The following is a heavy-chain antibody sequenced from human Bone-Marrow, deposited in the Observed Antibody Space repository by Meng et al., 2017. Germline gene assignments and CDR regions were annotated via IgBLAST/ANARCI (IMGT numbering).Heavy chain of an antibody. CDR3: ASQEDAFDI. CDR2: IKQDGSEK. Sequence: GESLKISCAASGFTFSSYWMSWVRQAPGKGLEWVANIKQDGSEKYYVDSVKGRFTISRDNAKNSLYLQMNSLRAEDTAVYYCASQEDAFDIWGQGTMVTGSS. CDR1: GFTFSSYW. J-gene: IGHJ3*02. V-gene: IGHV3-7*01.